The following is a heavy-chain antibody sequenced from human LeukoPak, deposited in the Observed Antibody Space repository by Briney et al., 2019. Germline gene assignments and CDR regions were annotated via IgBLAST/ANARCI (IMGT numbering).Heavy chain of an antibody. J-gene: IGHJ4*02. CDR3: AKRGGTLYSGYDRGSFDY. D-gene: IGHD5-12*01. V-gene: IGHV3-30-3*02. CDR1: GFTFSSYA. Sequence: GGSLRLSCAASGFTFSSYAMHWVRQAPGKGLEWVAVISYDGSNKYYADSVKGRFTISRDNAKNSLYLQMNSLRAEDTALYYCAKRGGTLYSGYDRGSFDYWGQGTLVTVSS. CDR2: ISYDGSNK.